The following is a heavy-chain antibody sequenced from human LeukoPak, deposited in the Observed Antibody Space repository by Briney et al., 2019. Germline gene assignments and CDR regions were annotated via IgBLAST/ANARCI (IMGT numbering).Heavy chain of an antibody. CDR1: GGSISSSSYY. Sequence: SETLSLTCTVSGGSISSSSYYWGWIRQPPGKGLEWIGSIYYSGSTYYNPSLKSRVTISVDTSRNQFSLKLSSVTAADTAVYYCARQWLVRGSAFDIWGQGTMVTVSS. D-gene: IGHD6-19*01. CDR3: ARQWLVRGSAFDI. V-gene: IGHV4-39*01. CDR2: IYYSGST. J-gene: IGHJ3*02.